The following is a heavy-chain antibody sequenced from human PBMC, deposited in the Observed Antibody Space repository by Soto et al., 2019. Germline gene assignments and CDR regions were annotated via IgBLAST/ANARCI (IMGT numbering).Heavy chain of an antibody. J-gene: IGHJ6*02. CDR3: VRSEGNSYYYGMDV. CDR1: GGSISSGGYY. CDR2: VYYSANT. V-gene: IGHV4-31*02. Sequence: QVQLQESGPGLVKPSQTLSLTCSVSGGSISSGGYYWSWIRQPPGKGLEWIGYVYYSANTHYNPSLKGRVAISADTSKNQCSLNLSSVTAADTVVYYCVRSEGNSYYYGMDVWGQGTTVTVSS. D-gene: IGHD3-10*01.